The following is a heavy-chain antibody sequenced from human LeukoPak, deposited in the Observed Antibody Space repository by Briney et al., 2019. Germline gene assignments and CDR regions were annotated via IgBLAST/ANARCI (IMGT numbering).Heavy chain of an antibody. V-gene: IGHV3-21*01. CDR2: LSRSSSYI. D-gene: IGHD5-12*01. Sequence: GGSLRLSCAASGFTFSSFSLNWVGQAPGKGLEWVSSLSRSSSYIYYADSVKGRFTISRDNAKNSLYLQMNSLRAEDTAVYYCARESGYDRHSYYYYGMDVWGQGTTVTVSS. CDR1: GFTFSSFS. CDR3: ARESGYDRHSYYYYGMDV. J-gene: IGHJ6*02.